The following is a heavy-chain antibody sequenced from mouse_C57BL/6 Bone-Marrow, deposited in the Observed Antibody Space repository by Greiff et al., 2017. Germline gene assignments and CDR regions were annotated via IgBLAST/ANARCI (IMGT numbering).Heavy chain of an antibody. CDR3: AREWLPCYYAMDY. V-gene: IGHV5-4*01. Sequence: DVMLVESGGGLVKPGGSLKLSCAASGFTFSSYAMSWVRQTPEKRLEWVATISDGGSYTYYPDNVKGRFTISRDNAKNNLYLQMSHLKSEDTAMYYCAREWLPCYYAMDYWGQGTSVTVSS. CDR2: ISDGGSYT. D-gene: IGHD2-2*01. J-gene: IGHJ4*01. CDR1: GFTFSSYA.